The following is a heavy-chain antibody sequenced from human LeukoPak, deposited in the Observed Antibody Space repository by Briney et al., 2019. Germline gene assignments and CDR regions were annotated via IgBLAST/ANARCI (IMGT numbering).Heavy chain of an antibody. CDR3: ARRYVWGSYRYTGWFAP. Sequence: SEALSLTCAVYGGSFSGYYWSWIRQPPGKGLEWIGEINLSGSTNYNPSLNSRVTIPVDTSQNQFSLKLSSVTAADTAVYYCARRYVWGSYRYTGWFAPWGQGTLVTVSS. J-gene: IGHJ5*02. D-gene: IGHD3-16*02. CDR1: GGSFSGYY. CDR2: INLSGST. V-gene: IGHV4-34*01.